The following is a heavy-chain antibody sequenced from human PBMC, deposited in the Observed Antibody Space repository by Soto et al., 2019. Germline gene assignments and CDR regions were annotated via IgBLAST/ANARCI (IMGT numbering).Heavy chain of an antibody. CDR2: VSYSGST. CDR3: ARQNLTAQRVNWFDQ. Sequence: SETLSLTCAVYGGSFSDYFWVWIRQSPGKGPEWIGSVSYSGSTHYNPSLQGRLSISVEMSKNQFSLRLSSVTDADTAVYYCARQNLTAQRVNWFDQWGQGTLVTVSS. V-gene: IGHV4-34*01. CDR1: GGSFSDYF. D-gene: IGHD3-9*01. J-gene: IGHJ5*02.